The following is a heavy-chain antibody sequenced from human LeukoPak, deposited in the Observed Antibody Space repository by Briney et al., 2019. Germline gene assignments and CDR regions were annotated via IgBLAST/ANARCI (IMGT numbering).Heavy chain of an antibody. Sequence: GASVKVSCKASGYTFTDKYMHWVRQAPGQGPEWMGWINPNSGGINYAQKFQGRVTMTRDTSISTAYMELRRLRADDTAVYYCVRGGFAELSHYFYYHMDVWGQGTTVTVSS. J-gene: IGHJ6*02. CDR3: VRGGFAELSHYFYYHMDV. D-gene: IGHD1-14*01. CDR1: GYTFTDKY. CDR2: INPNSGGI. V-gene: IGHV1-2*02.